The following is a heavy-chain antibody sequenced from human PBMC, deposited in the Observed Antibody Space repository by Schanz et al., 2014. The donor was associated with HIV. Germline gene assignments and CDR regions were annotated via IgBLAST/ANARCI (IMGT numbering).Heavy chain of an antibody. Sequence: VQLVESGGGVVQPGRSLRLSCVASGFSFDSFGMHWVRQAPGKGLEWVANINQDGSEKYYVDSVKGRFTISRDNAENSLYLQMHSLRAEDTAVYYCAKDRNYYDDRYIGKGNYYYYYGMDVWGQGTTVTVSS. CDR2: INQDGSEK. CDR3: AKDRNYYDDRYIGKGNYYYYYGMDV. V-gene: IGHV3-7*01. J-gene: IGHJ6*02. D-gene: IGHD3-22*01. CDR1: GFSFDSFG.